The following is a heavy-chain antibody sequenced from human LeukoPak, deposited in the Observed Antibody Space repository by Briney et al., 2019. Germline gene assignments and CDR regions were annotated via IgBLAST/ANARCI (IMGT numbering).Heavy chain of an antibody. D-gene: IGHD3-9*01. CDR1: GGSISSGSFY. CDR2: IYTSGST. J-gene: IGHJ4*02. CDR3: ARAVGSFDWLPLFDY. V-gene: IGHV4-61*02. Sequence: SETLSLTCTVSGGSISSGSFYWTWIRQPAGKGLEWIGRIYTSGSTRYSPSLKSRVDISFDTSRNQFSLKLDSVTAADTAVYYCARAVGSFDWLPLFDYWGQGTLVTVSS.